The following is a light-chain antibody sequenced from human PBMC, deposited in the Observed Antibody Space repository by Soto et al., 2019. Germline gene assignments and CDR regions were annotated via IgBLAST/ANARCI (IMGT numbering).Light chain of an antibody. CDR3: QQGGNWPVT. J-gene: IGKJ5*01. Sequence: VLTQSPVTLSLSPGESATLSCRASQDVCTYVAWYQVRGGQAPRLLISGASKRATGIPDRINGGGSGADFILTINSLESGDSAVYFCQQGGNWPVTFGQGTRVEIK. CDR2: GAS. CDR1: QDVCTY. V-gene: IGKV3D-11*01.